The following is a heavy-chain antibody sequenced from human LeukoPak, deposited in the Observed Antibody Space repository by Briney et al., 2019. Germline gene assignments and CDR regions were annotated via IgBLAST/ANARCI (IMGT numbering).Heavy chain of an antibody. J-gene: IGHJ4*02. CDR3: ARDREGWVTYIDY. CDR2: INPSGGST. D-gene: IGHD5-18*01. V-gene: IGHV1-46*01. CDR1: GYAFTSYY. Sequence: GASVKVSCKASGYAFTSYYMHWVRQAPGQGLEWVGIINPSGGSTSYAQKFQGRVTMTRDTSTSTVYMELSSLRSEDTAVYYCARDREGWVTYIDYWGQGTLVTVSS.